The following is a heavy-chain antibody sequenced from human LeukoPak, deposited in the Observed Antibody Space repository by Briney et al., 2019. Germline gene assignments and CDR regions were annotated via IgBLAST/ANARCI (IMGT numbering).Heavy chain of an antibody. CDR2: INPNSGCT. CDR1: GYTFTSYG. D-gene: IGHD4-17*01. Sequence: GASVKVSCKASGYTFTSYGISWVRQAPGQGLEWMGCINPNSGCTNYAQKFQGRVTMTRDTSISTAYMELSRVRSDDTAVYYCARAIPTVTTYYWGQGTLVTVSS. J-gene: IGHJ4*02. V-gene: IGHV1-2*02. CDR3: ARAIPTVTTYY.